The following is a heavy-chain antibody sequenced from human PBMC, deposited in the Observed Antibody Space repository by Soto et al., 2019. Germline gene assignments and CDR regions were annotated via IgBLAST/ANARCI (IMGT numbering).Heavy chain of an antibody. CDR1: GGSISSYY. Sequence: SETLSLTCTVSGGSISSYYWGWIRQPPGKGLEWIGSIYYSGSTYYNPSLKSRVTISVDTSKNQFSLKLSSVTAADTAVYYCARQRYSSEPPNNYYYYYMDVWGKGTTVTVSS. J-gene: IGHJ6*03. D-gene: IGHD6-19*01. CDR2: IYYSGST. V-gene: IGHV4-39*01. CDR3: ARQRYSSEPPNNYYYYYMDV.